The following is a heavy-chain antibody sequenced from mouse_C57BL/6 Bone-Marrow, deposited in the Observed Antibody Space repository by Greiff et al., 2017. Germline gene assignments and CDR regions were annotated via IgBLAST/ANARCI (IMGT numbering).Heavy chain of an antibody. CDR1: GYTFTSYW. CDR3: ARLYYGSSYEGDY. CDR2: IYPGSGST. D-gene: IGHD1-1*01. J-gene: IGHJ2*01. Sequence: VQLQQPGAELVKPGASVKMSCKASGYTFTSYWITWVKQRPGQGLEWIGDIYPGSGSTNYNEKFKSKATLTVDTSSSTAYMQLSSLTSEYSAVYYCARLYYGSSYEGDYWGQGTTLTVSS. V-gene: IGHV1-55*01.